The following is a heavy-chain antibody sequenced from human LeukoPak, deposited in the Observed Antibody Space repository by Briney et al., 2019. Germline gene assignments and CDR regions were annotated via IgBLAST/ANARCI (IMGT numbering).Heavy chain of an antibody. D-gene: IGHD2-21*02. J-gene: IGHJ3*02. V-gene: IGHV1-18*01. Sequence: ASVKVSYKASGYTFTSYGISWVPQAPGQGLGGMGWIRAYNGNTNYAPKLQGRVTMTTDTSTSTTYMELRSLRSEDTAVYYCARDIISYCGGDCYLSANDAFDIWGQGTMVTVSS. CDR1: GYTFTSYG. CDR2: IRAYNGNT. CDR3: ARDIISYCGGDCYLSANDAFDI.